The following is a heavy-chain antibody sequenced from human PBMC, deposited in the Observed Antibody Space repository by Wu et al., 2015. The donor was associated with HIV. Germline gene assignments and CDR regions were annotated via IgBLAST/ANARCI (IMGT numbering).Heavy chain of an antibody. J-gene: IGHJ4*02. CDR2: MNPRSGNT. CDR3: ARQRAYTSGWYIFDY. D-gene: IGHD6-19*01. V-gene: IGHV1-8*02. Sequence: QVRLVQSGSEVKKPGASVKVSCKTSGYSFINYGITWVRQAPGQGLEWMGWMNPRSGNTGYAQKFQGRVTMTRDTSISTANMELSSLRSEDTAVYYCARQRAYTSGWYIFDYWGQGTLVTVSS. CDR1: GYSFINYG.